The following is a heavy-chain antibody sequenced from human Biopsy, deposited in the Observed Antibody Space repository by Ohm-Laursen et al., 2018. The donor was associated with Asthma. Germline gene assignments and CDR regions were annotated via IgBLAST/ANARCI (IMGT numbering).Heavy chain of an antibody. CDR2: ISPIFSRV. CDR3: ARPDPGRPIVYYYYGMDV. D-gene: IGHD1-26*01. J-gene: IGHJ6*02. Sequence: SSVKVSCKASGDTFGSYAISWVRQAPGQGLEWMGGISPIFSRVNYAQKFEGRATITADLSTRTAYMELSSLRSDDTAVYYCARPDPGRPIVYYYYGMDVWGQGTTVTVYS. CDR1: GDTFGSYA. V-gene: IGHV1-69*01.